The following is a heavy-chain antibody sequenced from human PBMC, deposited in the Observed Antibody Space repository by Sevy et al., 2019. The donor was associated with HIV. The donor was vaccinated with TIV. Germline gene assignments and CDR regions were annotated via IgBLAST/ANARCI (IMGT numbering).Heavy chain of an antibody. CDR3: AGQDQLLWFRELLGYLSSWFDP. V-gene: IGHV4-39*01. CDR1: GGSISSSSYY. CDR2: IYYSGST. D-gene: IGHD3-10*01. J-gene: IGHJ5*02. Sequence: SETLSLTCTVSGGSISSSSYYWGWIRQPPGKGLEWIGSIYYSGSTYYNPSLKSRVTISVDTSKSQFSLRLSSVTPADTAVYYCAGQDQLLWFRELLGYLSSWFDPWGQGTLVTVSS.